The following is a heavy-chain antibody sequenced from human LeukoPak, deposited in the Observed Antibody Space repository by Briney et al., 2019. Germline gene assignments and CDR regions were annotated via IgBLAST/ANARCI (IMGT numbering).Heavy chain of an antibody. CDR2: INPNSGGT. CDR1: GYTFTGYY. CDR3: ARFYQLLYNYGMDV. D-gene: IGHD2-2*01. Sequence: ASVKVSCKASGYTFTGYYMHWARQAPGQGLEWMGWINPNSGGTNYAQKFQGRVTMTRDTSISTAYMELSRLRSDDTAVYYCARFYQLLYNYGMDVWGQGTTVTVSS. V-gene: IGHV1-2*02. J-gene: IGHJ6*02.